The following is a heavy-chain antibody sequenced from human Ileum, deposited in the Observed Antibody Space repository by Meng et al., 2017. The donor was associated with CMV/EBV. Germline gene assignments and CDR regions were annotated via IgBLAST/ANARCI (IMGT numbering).Heavy chain of an antibody. CDR2: IYRTGSA. D-gene: IGHD2-2*01. J-gene: IGHJ6*02. CDR3: AREGGRPYCGSTSCALDV. V-gene: IGHV3-53*01. CDR1: GFTVSSTY. Sequence: LSLTCAASGFTVSSTYMSWVRQAPGKGLEWVSIIYRTGSAYYADSVKGRFTISRDNSKNTLYLQMNGLRADDTAVYYCAREGGRPYCGSTSCALDVWGQGTTVTVSS.